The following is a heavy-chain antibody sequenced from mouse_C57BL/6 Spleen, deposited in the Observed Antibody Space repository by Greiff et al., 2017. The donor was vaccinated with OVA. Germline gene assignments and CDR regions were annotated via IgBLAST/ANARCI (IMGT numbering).Heavy chain of an antibody. D-gene: IGHD1-1*02. Sequence: EVQLVESGGGLVQPGGSLSLSCAASGFTFTDYYMSWVRQPPGKALEWLGFIRNKANGYTTEYSASVKGRFTISSDNSQSILYLQMNALRAEDSATYYCARYYDGSFAYWGQGTLVTVSA. V-gene: IGHV7-3*01. CDR2: IRNKANGYTT. CDR1: GFTFTDYY. J-gene: IGHJ3*01. CDR3: ARYYDGSFAY.